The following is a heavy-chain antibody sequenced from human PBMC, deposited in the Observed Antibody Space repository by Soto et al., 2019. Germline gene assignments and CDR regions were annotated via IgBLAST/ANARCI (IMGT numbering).Heavy chain of an antibody. Sequence: GGSLRLSCAASGFTFSNYAVTWVRQAPGKGLEWVSTISGSGGSTYYADSVKGRFTISRDNSKNTLYLQMDSLRAEDTAVYYCAKDQGSSWYEIDYWGQGTLVTVSS. CDR2: ISGSGGST. D-gene: IGHD6-13*01. J-gene: IGHJ4*02. V-gene: IGHV3-23*01. CDR3: AKDQGSSWYEIDY. CDR1: GFTFSNYA.